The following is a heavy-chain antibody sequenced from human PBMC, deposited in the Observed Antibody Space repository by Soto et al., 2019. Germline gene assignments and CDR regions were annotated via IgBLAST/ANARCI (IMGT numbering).Heavy chain of an antibody. Sequence: PSETLSLTCTVSGGSISSSSYYWGWIRQPPGKGLEWIGSIYYRGNTYYTPSLKSRVTISVDTSKNQFSLKLSSVTAADTAVYYCAREGGGYCSGGSCQVDYWGQGTLVTVS. J-gene: IGHJ4*02. V-gene: IGHV4-39*02. CDR3: AREGGGYCSGGSCQVDY. CDR2: IYYRGNT. D-gene: IGHD2-15*01. CDR1: GGSISSSSYY.